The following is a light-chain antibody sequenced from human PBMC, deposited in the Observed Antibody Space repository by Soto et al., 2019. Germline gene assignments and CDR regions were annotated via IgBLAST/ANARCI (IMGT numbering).Light chain of an antibody. CDR2: GAS. J-gene: IGKJ1*01. Sequence: DIVMTQSPATLSVSPGDGATLSCRASQSISTNLAWYQQKPGQAPRILIYGASSRATGIPARFSGSGSGTEFTLTISSLQPDDFATYYCQQYNSYSTLGQGTKVDIK. V-gene: IGKV3D-15*01. CDR1: QSISTN. CDR3: QQYNSYST.